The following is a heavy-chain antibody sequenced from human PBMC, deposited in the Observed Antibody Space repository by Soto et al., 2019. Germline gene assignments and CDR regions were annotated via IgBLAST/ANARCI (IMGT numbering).Heavy chain of an antibody. Sequence: SETLSLTCTVSGGSISSGDYYWSWIRQPPGKGLEWIGYIYYSGSTNYNPSLKSRVTISVDTSKNQFSLKLSSVTAADTAVYYWARHSGTYYDFDYWGQGTLVTVS. CDR1: GGSISSGDYY. CDR2: IYYSGST. V-gene: IGHV4-61*08. J-gene: IGHJ4*02. D-gene: IGHD1-26*01. CDR3: ARHSGTYYDFDY.